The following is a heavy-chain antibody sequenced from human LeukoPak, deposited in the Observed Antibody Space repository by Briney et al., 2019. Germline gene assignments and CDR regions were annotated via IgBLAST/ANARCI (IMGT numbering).Heavy chain of an antibody. CDR1: GFTFRSYG. J-gene: IGHJ4*02. CDR2: ISCHGSDK. Sequence: GGSLRLSCAASGFTFRSYGMHWVRQAPGKGLEWVAVISCHGSDKYYADSVKGRFTISRDNSKNTLYLQMNSLRVEDAAVYYCAKDGGSAIPYFDYWGQGTLVTVSS. CDR3: AKDGGSAIPYFDY. V-gene: IGHV3-30*18. D-gene: IGHD1-26*01.